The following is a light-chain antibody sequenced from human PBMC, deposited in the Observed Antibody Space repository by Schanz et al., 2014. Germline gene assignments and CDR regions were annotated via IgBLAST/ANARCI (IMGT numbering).Light chain of an antibody. V-gene: IGLV1-40*01. Sequence: QSVLTQPPSVSGAPGQRVTISCTGSSSNIGAGYDVHWYQQLPGAAPKLLIYSNNQRPSGVPDRFSVSKSGTSASLAITGLQAEDEADYYCAAWDDSLNGPVFGGGTKLTVL. CDR1: SSNIGAGYD. CDR2: SNN. CDR3: AAWDDSLNGPV. J-gene: IGLJ3*02.